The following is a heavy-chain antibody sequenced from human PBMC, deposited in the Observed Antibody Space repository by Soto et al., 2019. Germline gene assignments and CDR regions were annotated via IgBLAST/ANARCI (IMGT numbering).Heavy chain of an antibody. CDR2: ISYDGSNK. J-gene: IGHJ4*02. CDR1: GFTFSSYG. Sequence: GGSLRLSCAASGFTFSSYGMHWVRQAPGKGLEWVAVISYDGSNKYYADSVKGRFTISRDNSKNTLYLQMNSLRAEDTAVYYCAKDGAAPREYSGYDLDYWGQGTLVTVSS. V-gene: IGHV3-30*18. D-gene: IGHD5-12*01. CDR3: AKDGAAPREYSGYDLDY.